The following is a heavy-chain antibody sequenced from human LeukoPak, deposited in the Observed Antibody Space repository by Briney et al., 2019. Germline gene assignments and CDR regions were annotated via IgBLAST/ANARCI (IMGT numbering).Heavy chain of an antibody. Sequence: GGSLRHSSAASGFTFSIHTMSWGRQAPGEGLECVSSISRSSSYIYYADSVKGRFTISRDNDKNSLYLQMNSLRAEDTAVYYCARAASDSSSYVFDYWGQGTLVTVSS. CDR1: GFTFSIHT. V-gene: IGHV3-21*01. D-gene: IGHD3-22*01. CDR2: ISRSSSYI. CDR3: ARAASDSSSYVFDY. J-gene: IGHJ4*02.